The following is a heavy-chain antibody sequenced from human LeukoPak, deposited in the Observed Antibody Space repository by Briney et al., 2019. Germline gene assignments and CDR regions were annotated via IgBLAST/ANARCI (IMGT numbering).Heavy chain of an antibody. CDR2: ISPRGDIT. D-gene: IGHD3-22*01. Sequence: RGSLRLSCAGSGFRFSNHGMNWVRQAPGKGLEWVSGISPRGDITYYADSVKGRFTISRDNSKNTLYLQMNSLRAEDTAVYYCAKGEGGYYYDSSGYLRVSYFDYWGQGTLVTVSS. V-gene: IGHV3-23*01. CDR3: AKGEGGYYYDSSGYLRVSYFDY. J-gene: IGHJ4*02. CDR1: GFRFSNHG.